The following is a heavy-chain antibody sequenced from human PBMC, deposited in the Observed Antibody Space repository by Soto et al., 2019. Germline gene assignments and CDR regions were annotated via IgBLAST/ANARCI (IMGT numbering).Heavy chain of an antibody. D-gene: IGHD5-12*01. J-gene: IGHJ4*02. CDR1: GFTFSDYS. V-gene: IGHV3-48*02. Sequence: LRLSCAASGFTFSDYSMNWVRQAPGKGLEWVSYISDRSTHIYYADSMKGRFTVSRDNAKNSLYLHMNSLRDEDTAVYYCAREFRSGYYRRFDYWGQGTLVTVSS. CDR3: AREFRSGYYRRFDY. CDR2: ISDRSTHI.